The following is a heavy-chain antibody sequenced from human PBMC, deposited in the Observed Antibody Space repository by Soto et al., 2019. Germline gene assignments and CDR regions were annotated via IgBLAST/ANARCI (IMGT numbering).Heavy chain of an antibody. CDR3: ARVECSSTSCWFDP. J-gene: IGHJ5*02. CDR2: INAGNGNT. D-gene: IGHD2-2*01. Sequence: QVQLVQSGAEVKKPGASVKVSCKASGYTFTSYAMHWVRQAPGQRLEWMGWINAGNGNTKYSQKFQGRVTITRDTSASTAYMELSSLRSEDTAVYYCARVECSSTSCWFDPWGQGTLVTVSS. CDR1: GYTFTSYA. V-gene: IGHV1-3*01.